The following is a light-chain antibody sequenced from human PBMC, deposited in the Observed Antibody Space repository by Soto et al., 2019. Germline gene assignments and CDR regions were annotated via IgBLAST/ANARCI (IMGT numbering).Light chain of an antibody. J-gene: IGKJ5*01. Sequence: DMQMTQYPSTLSASVGDRVTITCRASQSISSWLAWYQQKAGKAPKLLIYKASTLKSGVPSRFSGSGSGTDFILSINSLQPEDVATYYCQQLDSFPLTFGQGTRLEI. CDR2: KAS. CDR3: QQLDSFPLT. V-gene: IGKV1-5*03. CDR1: QSISSW.